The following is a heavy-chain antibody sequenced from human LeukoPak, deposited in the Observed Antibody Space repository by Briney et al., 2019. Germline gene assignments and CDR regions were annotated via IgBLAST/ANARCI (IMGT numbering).Heavy chain of an antibody. Sequence: GGSLRLSCAASGFTFSSYAMSWVRQAPGKGLEWVSGISGSGDNTYYADSVKGRSTISRDNSKNTLYVQVNSLGTEDTAAYYCAKGSYYDSSGSFYFDYWGQGTLVTVSS. J-gene: IGHJ4*02. D-gene: IGHD3-22*01. CDR3: AKGSYYDSSGSFYFDY. CDR1: GFTFSSYA. V-gene: IGHV3-23*01. CDR2: ISGSGDNT.